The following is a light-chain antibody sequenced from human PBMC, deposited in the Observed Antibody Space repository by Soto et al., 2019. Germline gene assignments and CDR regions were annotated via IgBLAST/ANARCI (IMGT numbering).Light chain of an antibody. Sequence: QLVLTQSPSASGTPGQRVTISCSGSSSNIGSNTVNWYQQLPGTAPKLLIYSNNQRPSGVPDRFSGSKSGTSASLAISGLQSEDEADYYCAAWDDSLMRVFGGGTKLTVL. CDR1: SSNIGSNT. CDR2: SNN. J-gene: IGLJ2*01. V-gene: IGLV1-44*01. CDR3: AAWDDSLMRV.